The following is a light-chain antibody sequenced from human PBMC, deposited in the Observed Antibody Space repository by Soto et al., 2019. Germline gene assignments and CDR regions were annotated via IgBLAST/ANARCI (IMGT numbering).Light chain of an antibody. CDR1: QSVRSNS. CDR3: QQYGTSPLT. V-gene: IGKV3-20*01. CDR2: GAS. J-gene: IGKJ4*01. Sequence: EIVLTQSPRTLSLSPGESATLSCTASQSVRSNSLAWYQQKPGQAPRLLMFGASGRATGTPPRFSGRGSGTDFPLPISRLEPEDLAVYYCQQYGTSPLTLGGGTRVDI.